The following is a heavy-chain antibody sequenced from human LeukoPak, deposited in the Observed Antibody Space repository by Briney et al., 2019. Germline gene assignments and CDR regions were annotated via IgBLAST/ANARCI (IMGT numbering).Heavy chain of an antibody. Sequence: GGSLRLSCAASGFTFSSYGIHSVRQAPGKGLEWVAVISYDGSNKYYADSVKGRFTMSRDNSKNTLYLQMNSLRAEDTAVYYCAKDRRDGYNSNWYFDLWGRGTLVTVSS. CDR2: ISYDGSNK. CDR1: GFTFSSYG. V-gene: IGHV3-30*18. CDR3: AKDRRDGYNSNWYFDL. J-gene: IGHJ2*01. D-gene: IGHD5-24*01.